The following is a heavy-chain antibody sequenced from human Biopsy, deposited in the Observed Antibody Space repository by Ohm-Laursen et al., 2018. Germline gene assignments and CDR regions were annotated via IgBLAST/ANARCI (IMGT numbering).Heavy chain of an antibody. Sequence: ASVKVSCKASGHTLTNPDISWVRQAPGQGLEWLGWINGYSISTNYAPKFQGRIIMTTDTSTSTVYMELRSLRSDGTAMYYCTTDRTGRALFDNWGQGSLVTVSS. CDR2: INGYSIST. D-gene: IGHD3/OR15-3a*01. J-gene: IGHJ4*02. CDR1: GHTLTNPD. CDR3: TTDRTGRALFDN. V-gene: IGHV1-18*01.